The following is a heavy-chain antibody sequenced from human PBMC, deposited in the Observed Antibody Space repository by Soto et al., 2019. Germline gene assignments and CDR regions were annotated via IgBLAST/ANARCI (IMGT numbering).Heavy chain of an antibody. CDR3: AREVVVEKSAHSD. CDR1: GYTFTSYY. CDR2: INPSGGST. Sequence: ASVKVSCKASGYTFTSYYMHWVRQAPGQGLEWMGIINPSGGSTSYAQKFQGRVTMTRDTSTSTVYMELSSLRSEDTAVYYCAREVVVEKSAHSDWGQGTLVNRLL. D-gene: IGHD2-15*01. J-gene: IGHJ4*02. V-gene: IGHV1-46*03.